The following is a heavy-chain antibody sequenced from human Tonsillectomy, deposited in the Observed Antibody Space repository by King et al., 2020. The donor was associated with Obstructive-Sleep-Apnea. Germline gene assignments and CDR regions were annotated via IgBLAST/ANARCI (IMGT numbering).Heavy chain of an antibody. CDR1: GYSISSGYS. V-gene: IGHV4-38-2*02. CDR3: VRVLAVAGTATYYFDY. D-gene: IGHD6-19*01. J-gene: IGHJ4*02. Sequence: QLQESGPGLVKPSETLSLTCTVSGYSISSGYSWGWIRQPPGKGPAWIASIYHIGSTYYNPSLKSRVTISVDTSKNQFSLKLRSVTAADPAVYYCVRVLAVAGTATYYFDYWGQGTLVTVSS. CDR2: IYHIGST.